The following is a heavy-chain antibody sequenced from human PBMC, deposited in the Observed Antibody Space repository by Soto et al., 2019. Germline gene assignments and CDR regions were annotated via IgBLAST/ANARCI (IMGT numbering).Heavy chain of an antibody. V-gene: IGHV3-48*02. D-gene: IGHD1-26*01. CDR2: ISSSSSTI. CDR1: GFTFSSYS. J-gene: IGHJ6*02. Sequence: EVQLVESGGGLVQPGGSLRLSCAASGFTFSSYSMNWVRQAPGKGLEWVSYISSSSSTIYYVDSVKGRFTISRDNAKNSLYLQTNSLRDEDTAVYYCARARAGAQSALDVWGQGTTVTVSS. CDR3: ARARAGAQSALDV.